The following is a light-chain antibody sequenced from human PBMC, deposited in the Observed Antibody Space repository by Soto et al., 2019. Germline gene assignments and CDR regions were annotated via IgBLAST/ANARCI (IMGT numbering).Light chain of an antibody. CDR3: CSYAGSYTLV. Sequence: QSALTQPRSVSGSPGQSVTISCTGTSSDVGGYNYVSWYQQHPGKAPKLMIYDVSKRPSGVPDRFSGSKSGNTASLPISGLHAEDEADYYCCSYAGSYTLVFGGGTQLTVL. J-gene: IGLJ2*01. CDR2: DVS. V-gene: IGLV2-11*01. CDR1: SSDVGGYNY.